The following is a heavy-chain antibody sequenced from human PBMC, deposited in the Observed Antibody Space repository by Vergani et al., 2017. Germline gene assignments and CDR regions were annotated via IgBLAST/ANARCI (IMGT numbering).Heavy chain of an antibody. V-gene: IGHV4-30-4*01. Sequence: VQLQESGPGLVKPSQTLSLTCTVSGGSISRGDYYWSWIRQPPGKGLEWIGYIYYSGSTYYNPSLKSRVTISVDTSKNQFSLKLSSVTAADTAVYYCARDSSGYYTTRGSFFDYWGQGTLVTVSS. CDR3: ARDSSGYYTTRGSFFDY. CDR1: GGSISRGDYY. D-gene: IGHD3-22*01. J-gene: IGHJ4*02. CDR2: IYYSGST.